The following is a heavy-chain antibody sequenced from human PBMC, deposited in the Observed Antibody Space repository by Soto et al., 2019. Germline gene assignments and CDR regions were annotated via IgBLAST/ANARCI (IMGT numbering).Heavy chain of an antibody. V-gene: IGHV4-59*01. CDR3: ARVLEGYCSGGSCYSDYYYYYYMDV. CDR2: IYYSGST. J-gene: IGHJ6*03. CDR1: GGSISSYY. D-gene: IGHD2-15*01. Sequence: SETLSLTCTVSGGSISSYYWSWIRQPPGKGLEWIGYIYYSGSTNYNPSLKSRVTISVDTSKNQFSLKLSSVTAADTAVYYCARVLEGYCSGGSCYSDYYYYYYMDVWGKGTTVTVSS.